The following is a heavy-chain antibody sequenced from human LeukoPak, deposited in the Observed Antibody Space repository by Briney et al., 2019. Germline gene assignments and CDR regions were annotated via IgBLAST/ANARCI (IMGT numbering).Heavy chain of an antibody. CDR2: ISGTSGKT. CDR1: GFTFGNYA. J-gene: IGHJ5*02. Sequence: PGGSLRLSCAASGFTFGNYAMDWVRQAPGKGLEWVSAISGTSGKTYYADSVKGRFTISRDNSKDTLFLQLNSLTAADTAMYFCAKASVAIPQYCNSWGQGALVTVSS. D-gene: IGHD2-2*02. CDR3: AKASVAIPQYCNS. V-gene: IGHV3-23*01.